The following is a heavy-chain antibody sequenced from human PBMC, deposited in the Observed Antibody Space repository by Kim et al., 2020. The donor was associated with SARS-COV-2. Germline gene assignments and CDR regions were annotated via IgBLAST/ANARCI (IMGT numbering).Heavy chain of an antibody. V-gene: IGHV4-59*01. CDR1: GGSISSYY. D-gene: IGHD6-19*01. Sequence: SETLSLTCTVSGGSISSYYWSWIRQPPGKGLEWIGYIYYSGSTNYNPSLKSRVTISVDTSKNQFSLKLSSVTAADTAVYYCARDIRLSGYSSGWYPTWGQGTLVTVSS. CDR3: ARDIRLSGYSSGWYPT. CDR2: IYYSGST. J-gene: IGHJ5*02.